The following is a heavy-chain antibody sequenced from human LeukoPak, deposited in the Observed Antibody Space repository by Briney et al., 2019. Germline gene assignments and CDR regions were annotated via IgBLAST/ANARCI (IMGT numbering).Heavy chain of an antibody. CDR2: INPSGGST. V-gene: IGHV1-46*01. J-gene: IGHJ4*02. CDR1: GYTFTSYY. D-gene: IGHD5-18*01. CDR3: ARDKGGGYSYGLGIIDDY. Sequence: ASVKVSCKASGYTFTSYYMHWVRQAPGQGLEWMGIINPSGGSTSYAQKFQGRVTMTRDMSTSTVYMELSSLRSEDTAVYYCARDKGGGYSYGLGIIDDYWGQGTLVTVSS.